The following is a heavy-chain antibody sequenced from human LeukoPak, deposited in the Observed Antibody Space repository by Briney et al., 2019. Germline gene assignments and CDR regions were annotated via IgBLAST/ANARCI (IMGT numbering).Heavy chain of an antibody. D-gene: IGHD3-10*01. V-gene: IGHV4-39*01. J-gene: IGHJ6*03. Sequence: PSETLSLTCTVSGGSISSSSYYWGWIRQPPGKGLEWIGSIYYSGSTYYNPSLKSRVTISVDTSKNQFSLKLSSVTAADTAVYYCARHIEDPYAGTLDYYYYYMDVWGKGTTVTISS. CDR3: ARHIEDPYAGTLDYYYYYMDV. CDR2: IYYSGST. CDR1: GGSISSSSYY.